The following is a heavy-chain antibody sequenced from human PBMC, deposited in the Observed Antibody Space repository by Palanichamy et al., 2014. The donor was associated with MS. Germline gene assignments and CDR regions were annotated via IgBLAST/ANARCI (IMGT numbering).Heavy chain of an antibody. CDR1: GGSISSYY. J-gene: IGHJ4*02. Sequence: QVQLQESGPGLVKPSETLSLTCTLSGGSISSYYWSWIRQPPGKGLEWIGYIYYSGSTNYNPSLKSRVTISVDTSKNQFSLKLSSVTAADTAVYYCARHPIAVAGTADYWGQGTLVTVSS. V-gene: IGHV4-59*08. CDR2: IYYSGST. CDR3: ARHPIAVAGTADY. D-gene: IGHD6-19*01.